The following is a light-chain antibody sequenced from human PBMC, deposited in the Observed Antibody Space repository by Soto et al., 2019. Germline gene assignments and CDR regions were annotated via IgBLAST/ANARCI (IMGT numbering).Light chain of an antibody. J-gene: IGLJ2*01. CDR3: QAWDSSTVV. CDR2: QDT. V-gene: IGLV3-1*01. CDR1: KLGNKY. Sequence: SYELTQPPSVSVSPGQTASITCSGDKLGNKYVCWYQQKPGQSPVLVIYQDTKRPSGIPERFSGSNSGNTATLTISGTQAMDEADYYCQAWDSSTVVFGGGTKVTVL.